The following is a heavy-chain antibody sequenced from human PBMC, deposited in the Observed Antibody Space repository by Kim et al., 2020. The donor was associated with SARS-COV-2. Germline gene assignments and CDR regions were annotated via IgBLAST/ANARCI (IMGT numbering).Heavy chain of an antibody. Sequence: NPTLQRRVTLSVETSKNQFSLKLSSVTAADTAVYYCARDFLVSRGGDVWGQGTTVTVSS. J-gene: IGHJ6*02. D-gene: IGHD1-20*01. CDR3: ARDFLVSRGGDV. V-gene: IGHV4-31*02.